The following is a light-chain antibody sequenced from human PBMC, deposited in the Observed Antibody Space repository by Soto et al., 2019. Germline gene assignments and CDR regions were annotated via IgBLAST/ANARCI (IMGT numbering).Light chain of an antibody. CDR3: QQYNTWPPLT. CDR1: QSVSSN. CDR2: GAS. V-gene: IGKV3-15*01. Sequence: EIVMTQAPAALAVSPGERATRSCRASQSVSSNLAWYQQKPGQAPRLLIYGASTRATGIPARFSGSGSGTEFTLTISSLPSEDFAVYYCQQYNTWPPLTFGGGTTVDIK. J-gene: IGKJ4*01.